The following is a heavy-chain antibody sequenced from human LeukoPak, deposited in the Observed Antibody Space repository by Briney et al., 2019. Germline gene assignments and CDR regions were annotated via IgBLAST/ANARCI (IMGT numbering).Heavy chain of an antibody. J-gene: IGHJ5*02. CDR2: INHSGST. CDR3: ARGQGIAAAAP. CDR1: GGSFSGYY. Sequence: SETLSLTCAVYGGSFSGYYWSWIRQPPGKGLEWIGEINHSGSTNYNPSLKSRVTISVDTSKNQFSLKLSSVTAADTAVYYCARGQGIAAAAPWGQGTLVTVSS. D-gene: IGHD6-13*01. V-gene: IGHV4-34*01.